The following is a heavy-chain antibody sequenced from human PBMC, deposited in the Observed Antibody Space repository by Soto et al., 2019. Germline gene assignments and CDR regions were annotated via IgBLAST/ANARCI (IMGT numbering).Heavy chain of an antibody. J-gene: IGHJ4*02. D-gene: IGHD3-3*01. Sequence: QLQLQESGPGLVKPSETLSLTCTVSGGSISSSSYYWGWIRQPPGKGLEWIGSIYYSGSTYYNPSLKSRVTISVDTSKNQFSLKLSSVTAADTAVYYCARDLRFWSGYFQYYFDYWGQGTLVTVSS. V-gene: IGHV4-39*02. CDR1: GGSISSSSYY. CDR3: ARDLRFWSGYFQYYFDY. CDR2: IYYSGST.